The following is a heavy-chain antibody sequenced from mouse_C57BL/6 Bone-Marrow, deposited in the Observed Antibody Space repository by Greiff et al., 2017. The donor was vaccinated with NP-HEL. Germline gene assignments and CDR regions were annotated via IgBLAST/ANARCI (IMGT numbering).Heavy chain of an antibody. CDR3: AREGDGYRSGFAD. J-gene: IGHJ3*01. D-gene: IGHD2-3*01. V-gene: IGHV1-64*01. CDR2: IHPNSGST. Sequence: QVQLQQPGAELVKPGASVKLSCKASGYTFTSYWMHWVKQRPGQGLEWIGMIHPNSGSTNYNEKFKSKATLTVDKSSSTAYMQLSSLTSEDAAVYYCAREGDGYRSGFADWGQGTLVTVAA. CDR1: GYTFTSYW.